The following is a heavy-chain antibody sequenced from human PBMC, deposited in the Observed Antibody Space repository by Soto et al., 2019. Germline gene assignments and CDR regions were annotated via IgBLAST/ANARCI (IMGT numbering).Heavy chain of an antibody. CDR1: GYTFTVYY. CDR2: INPKSGGT. Sequence: VASVKVSCKASGYTFTVYYMHWVRQAPGQGLEWMGWINPKSGGTMYPQKFQGRVTMTWDTSISTAYMALTRLRSDDTAVYYCARDLAKGGGGAGFDYWGQGTLVTVSS. CDR3: ARDLAKGGGGAGFDY. D-gene: IGHD3-16*01. V-gene: IGHV1-2*02. J-gene: IGHJ4*02.